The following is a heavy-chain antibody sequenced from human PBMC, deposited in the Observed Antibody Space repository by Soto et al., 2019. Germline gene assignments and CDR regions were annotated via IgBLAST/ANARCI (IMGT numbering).Heavy chain of an antibody. Sequence: TSETLSLTCTVSGGSISSSSYYWGWIRQPPGKGLEWIGSIYYSGYTYYNPSLKSRVTISVDTSKNQSSLKLSSVTAADTAVYYCARHNGPLYVGYYYDMDVWGQGTTVTVSS. D-gene: IGHD3-16*01. CDR2: IYYSGYT. V-gene: IGHV4-39*01. CDR3: ARHNGPLYVGYYYDMDV. CDR1: GGSISSSSYY. J-gene: IGHJ6*02.